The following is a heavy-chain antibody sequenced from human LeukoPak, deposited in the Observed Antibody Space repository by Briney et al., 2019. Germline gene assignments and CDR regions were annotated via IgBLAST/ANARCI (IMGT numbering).Heavy chain of an antibody. CDR3: ARDRYSGSSYGGVDY. D-gene: IGHD1-26*01. CDR2: INPSGGST. Sequence: ASVKVSCKASGYTFTSYYMRWVRQAPGQGLEWMGIINPSGGSTNYAQKFQGRVTMTRDTSTSIVYKELSSLRSEDTAIYYCARDRYSGSSYGGVDYWGQGTLVTVSS. CDR1: GYTFTSYY. J-gene: IGHJ4*02. V-gene: IGHV1-46*01.